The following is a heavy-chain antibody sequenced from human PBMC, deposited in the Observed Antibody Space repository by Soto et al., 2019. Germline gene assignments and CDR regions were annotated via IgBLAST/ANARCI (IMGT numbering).Heavy chain of an antibody. CDR3: ARGGDYDILTGYYDNWFDP. J-gene: IGHJ5*02. CDR1: GYTFTSYG. D-gene: IGHD3-9*01. V-gene: IGHV1-18*01. Sequence: QVQLVQSGAEVKKSGASVKVSCKASGYTFTSYGISWVRQAPGQGHEWMGWISAYNGNTNYAQKLQGRVTMTTDTSTSTAYMELRSLRSDDTAVYYCARGGDYDILTGYYDNWFDPWGQGTLVTVSS. CDR2: ISAYNGNT.